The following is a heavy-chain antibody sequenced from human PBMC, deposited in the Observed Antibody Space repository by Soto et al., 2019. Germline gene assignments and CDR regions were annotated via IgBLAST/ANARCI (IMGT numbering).Heavy chain of an antibody. D-gene: IGHD3-10*01. CDR2: ISGSGGST. V-gene: IGHV3-23*01. CDR3: AKDWLAVRGEPRTD. CDR1: GFTFSSYA. Sequence: EVQLLESGGGLVQPGGSLRLSCAASGFTFSSYAMSWVRQAPGKGLEWVSAISGSGGSTYYADSVKGRFTISRDNSENTMYLQMNGLRAEDTAVYYCAKDWLAVRGEPRTDWGQGTLVTVSS. J-gene: IGHJ4*02.